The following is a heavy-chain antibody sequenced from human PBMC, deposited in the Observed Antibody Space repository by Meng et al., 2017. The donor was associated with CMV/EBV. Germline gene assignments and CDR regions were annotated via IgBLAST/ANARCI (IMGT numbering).Heavy chain of an antibody. CDR2: IKQDGSEK. D-gene: IGHD6-13*01. Sequence: GGSLRLSCAASGFTFSSYWMSWVRQAPGKGLEWVANIKQDGSEKYYVDSVKGRFTISRDNAKNSPYLQMNSLRAEDTAVYYCARDRGYSSSWYGRYFDYWGQGTLVTVSS. J-gene: IGHJ4*02. CDR3: ARDRGYSSSWYGRYFDY. CDR1: GFTFSSYW. V-gene: IGHV3-7*01.